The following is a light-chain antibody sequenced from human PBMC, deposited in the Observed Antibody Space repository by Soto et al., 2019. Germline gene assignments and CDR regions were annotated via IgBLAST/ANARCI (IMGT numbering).Light chain of an antibody. CDR1: ENIFKF. V-gene: IGKV1-5*01. J-gene: IGKJ4*01. Sequence: DILLIQSPATLSASVGDRITITCRASENIFKFLAWYQQRSGSAPNLLIYAASYLERGVPSRFSGSGSGTEFTLTIDNLQPNDSATYFCQHYHSQSITFGGGTQVDVK. CDR3: QHYHSQSIT. CDR2: AAS.